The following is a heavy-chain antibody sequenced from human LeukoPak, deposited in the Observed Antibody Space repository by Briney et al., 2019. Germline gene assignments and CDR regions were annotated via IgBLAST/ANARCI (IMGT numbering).Heavy chain of an antibody. D-gene: IGHD1-26*01. Sequence: ASVKVSFKASGYTFISHNMHWVRQAPGQGLEWIGIINSSNVATRFAQRFQGRVSMTSETTTRPRFMELSGARSVDTALSFCAREGTHPERTGATFYWGQGTLVTASS. CDR2: INSSNVAT. CDR1: GYTFISHN. J-gene: IGHJ4*02. CDR3: AREGTHPERTGATFY. V-gene: IGHV1-46*01.